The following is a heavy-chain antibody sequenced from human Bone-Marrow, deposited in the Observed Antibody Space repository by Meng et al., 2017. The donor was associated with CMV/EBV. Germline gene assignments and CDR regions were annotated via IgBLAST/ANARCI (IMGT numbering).Heavy chain of an antibody. J-gene: IGHJ6*02. CDR2: IYYSGST. CDR3: ARGREAVPAASLGLGMDV. D-gene: IGHD2-2*01. CDR1: GGSISSGDYY. Sequence: TLSLTCTVSGGSISSGDYYWSWIRQPPGKGLEWIGYIYYSGSTYYNPSLKSRVTISVDTSKNQFSLKLSSVTAADTAVYYCARGREAVPAASLGLGMDVWGQGTTVTVSS. V-gene: IGHV4-30-4*08.